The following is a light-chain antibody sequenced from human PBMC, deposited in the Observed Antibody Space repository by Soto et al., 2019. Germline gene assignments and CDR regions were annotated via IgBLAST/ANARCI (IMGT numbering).Light chain of an antibody. CDR2: GTS. J-gene: IGKJ4*01. CDR1: QSVTSSY. Sequence: EIVLTQSPGTLSLSPGERATLSCRASQSVTSSYLAWYQQKPGQAPRLLIYGTSIRATGIPDRFSGSGSGTDFTLTISRLEPEDFVVYYCQQYGSSPPLTFGGGTKVDIK. CDR3: QQYGSSPPLT. V-gene: IGKV3-20*01.